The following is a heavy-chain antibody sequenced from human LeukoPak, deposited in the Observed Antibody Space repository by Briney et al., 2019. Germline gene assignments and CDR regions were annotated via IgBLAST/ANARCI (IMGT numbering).Heavy chain of an antibody. Sequence: GGSLRLSCAASGFTFNTYEMNWVRQAPGKGLEWLAYIPSSGSTIYYADYVKGRFTISRDNAKNSLYLQMNSLRAEDTAVYYCARGGWNYVFNYWGKGTLVTVSS. CDR2: IPSSGSTI. CDR3: ARGGWNYVFNY. CDR1: GFTFNTYE. D-gene: IGHD1-7*01. V-gene: IGHV3-48*03. J-gene: IGHJ4*02.